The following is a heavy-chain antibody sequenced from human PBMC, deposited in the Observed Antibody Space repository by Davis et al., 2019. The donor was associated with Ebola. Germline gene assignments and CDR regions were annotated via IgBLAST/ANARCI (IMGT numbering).Heavy chain of an antibody. V-gene: IGHV3-73*01. CDR2: IRSKANSFAT. J-gene: IGHJ4*02. CDR1: GITFSGSA. D-gene: IGHD3-3*01. Sequence: GESLKISCAASGITFSGSAVHWVRQASGKGLEWVGRIRSKANSFATEFAASVKGRFTTSRDDSKNTAYLQMNSLKTEDTAVYYCSRHSPFRFLDYWGQGTLVTVSS. CDR3: SRHSPFRFLDY.